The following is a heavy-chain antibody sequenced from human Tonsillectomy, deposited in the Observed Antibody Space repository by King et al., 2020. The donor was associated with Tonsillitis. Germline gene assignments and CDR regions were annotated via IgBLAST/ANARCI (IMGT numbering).Heavy chain of an antibody. CDR3: ARGTASSRWYRLLYVRGGGGSGWFDP. CDR1: GGSISSYY. V-gene: IGHV4-4*07. J-gene: IGHJ5*02. CDR2: IYTSGST. D-gene: IGHD6-13*01. Sequence: QLQESGPGLVKPSETLSLTCTVSGGSISSYYWSWIRQPAGKGLEWIGRIYTSGSTNYNPSLKSRVTMSVDTSKNQFSLKLSSVTAAATAVYYCARGTASSRWYRLLYVRGGGGSGWFDPWGQGTLVTVSS.